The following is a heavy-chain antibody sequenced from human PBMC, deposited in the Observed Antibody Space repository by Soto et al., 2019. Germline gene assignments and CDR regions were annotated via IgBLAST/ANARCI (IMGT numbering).Heavy chain of an antibody. CDR3: ARGRGGTYDAFDI. V-gene: IGHV4-59*01. CDR2: IYYSGTT. D-gene: IGHD1-26*01. Sequence: PSETLSLTCTVSSGSIGTYFWSWIRQPPGKGLEWIGYIYYSGTTNYNPSLKSRVTIFLDTSKNQFSLRLSSVTAADTAVYYCARGRGGTYDAFDIWGQGTPVTVSS. J-gene: IGHJ3*02. CDR1: SGSIGTYF.